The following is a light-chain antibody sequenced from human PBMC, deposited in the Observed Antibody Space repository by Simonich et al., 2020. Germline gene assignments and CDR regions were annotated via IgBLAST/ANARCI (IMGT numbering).Light chain of an antibody. CDR2: DAS. V-gene: IGKV3D-20*01. CDR3: QQYGSSPPYT. J-gene: IGKJ2*01. CDR1: QSVSSSY. Sequence: EIVLTQSPGTLSLSPGERATLSCRASQSVSSSYLAWYQQKPGLAPRLLISDASSRATGIPDRCSGSGSGTDFTRTISRLEPEDFAVYYCQQYGSSPPYTFGQGTKLEIK.